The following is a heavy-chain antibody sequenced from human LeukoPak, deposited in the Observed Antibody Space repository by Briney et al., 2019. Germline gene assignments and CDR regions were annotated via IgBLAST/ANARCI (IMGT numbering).Heavy chain of an antibody. D-gene: IGHD4-17*01. V-gene: IGHV4-4*07. J-gene: IGHJ4*02. CDR3: ARFHNDYGDYVFDY. CDR1: GGFISSYY. Sequence: PSETLSLTCTVSGGFISSYYWSWIRQPAGKGLEWIGRIYTSGSTNYNPSLKSRVTMSVDTSRNQFSLKLSSVTAADTALYYCARFHNDYGDYVFDYWGQGTLVTVSS. CDR2: IYTSGST.